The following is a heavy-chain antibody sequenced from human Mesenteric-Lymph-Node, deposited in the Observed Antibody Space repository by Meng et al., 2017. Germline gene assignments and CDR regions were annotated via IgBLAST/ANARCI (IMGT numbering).Heavy chain of an antibody. J-gene: IGHJ5*02. CDR2: VSGDGTST. D-gene: IGHD4-17*01. Sequence: GESLKISCAASGFTFSSYAINWVRQAPGKGLEWVSAVSGDGTSTYYADSVKGRFAISRDSSRNTVFLQMNTLRVDDTAVYFCAQSAHSEYADYVVSFVPWGQGTLVTVSS. V-gene: IGHV3-23*01. CDR3: AQSAHSEYADYVVSFVP. CDR1: GFTFSSYA.